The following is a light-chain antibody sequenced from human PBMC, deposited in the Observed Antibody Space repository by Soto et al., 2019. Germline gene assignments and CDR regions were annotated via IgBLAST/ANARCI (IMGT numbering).Light chain of an antibody. J-gene: IGKJ1*01. V-gene: IGKV3-11*01. Sequence: DTVLTKSPATLSLSQGERAPLSCRASQSVSSYLAWYQQKPGQAPRLLIYDASNMATGIPARFSGSGSGTDFTLAISSLEPEDFAVYYCQQRSSWPRTFGEGTKVDIK. CDR1: QSVSSY. CDR2: DAS. CDR3: QQRSSWPRT.